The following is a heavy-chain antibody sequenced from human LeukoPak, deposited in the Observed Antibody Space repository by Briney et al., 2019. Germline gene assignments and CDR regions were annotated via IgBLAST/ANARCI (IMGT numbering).Heavy chain of an antibody. CDR2: IYYSGST. J-gene: IGHJ5*01. CDR1: GGSISSYY. V-gene: IGHV4-59*08. CDR3: PSQTAQSPFDS. Sequence: SETLSLTCTVSGGSISSYYWSWIRQPPGKGLEWIGYIYYSGSTNYNPSLKSRVTISVDTSKNHFSLKLSSVTAADTAVYYCPSQTAQSPFDSWGQGTLVTVSS. D-gene: IGHD1-1*01.